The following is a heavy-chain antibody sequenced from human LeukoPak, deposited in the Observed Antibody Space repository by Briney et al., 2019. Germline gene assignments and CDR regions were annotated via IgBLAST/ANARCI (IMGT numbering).Heavy chain of an antibody. CDR2: INPSGGAT. Sequence: ASVKVSCKASGYTFTNYYMHWVRQSPGRGLEWMGLINPSGGATMYAQKFQGRVTLTRDTSTSTDYMELSSLRSEDTAVYYCARDNSDTIKGECSGSCYWWFDPWGQGTLVTVSS. CDR1: GYTFTNYY. V-gene: IGHV1-46*01. CDR3: ARDNSDTIKGECSGSCYWWFDP. D-gene: IGHD2-15*01. J-gene: IGHJ5*02.